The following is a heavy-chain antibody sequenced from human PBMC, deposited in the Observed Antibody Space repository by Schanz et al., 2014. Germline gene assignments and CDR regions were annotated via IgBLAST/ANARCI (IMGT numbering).Heavy chain of an antibody. Sequence: QVQLVQSGAEVKKPGASVKVSCKASGYSFISHAIHWVRQAPGQRLEWMGRIIPILGIANYAQKFQGRVTITADKSTFTAYMDVSSLRSEDTAVYYCARDGGEVVRGVIEGVNHYYYGMDVWGQGTTVTVSS. CDR3: ARDGGEVVRGVIEGVNHYYYGMDV. V-gene: IGHV1-69*04. J-gene: IGHJ6*02. CDR1: GYSFISHA. CDR2: IIPILGIA. D-gene: IGHD3-10*01.